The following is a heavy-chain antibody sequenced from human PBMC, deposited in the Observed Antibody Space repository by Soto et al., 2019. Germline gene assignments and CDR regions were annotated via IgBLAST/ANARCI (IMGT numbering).Heavy chain of an antibody. J-gene: IGHJ5*02. V-gene: IGHV3-66*01. CDR3: ARASIVSTMWGWLDP. CDR1: GFTVSGNY. CDR2: IYSTNNT. D-gene: IGHD5-12*01. Sequence: EVQLVESGGGLVQAGGSLRLSCAASGFTVSGNYMAWVRKAPGKGLEWVSIIYSTNNTYYADFVKGRFTMSRDNSKNTMWLQMNSLRAEDTAVYYCARASIVSTMWGWLDPWGQGARVIVSS.